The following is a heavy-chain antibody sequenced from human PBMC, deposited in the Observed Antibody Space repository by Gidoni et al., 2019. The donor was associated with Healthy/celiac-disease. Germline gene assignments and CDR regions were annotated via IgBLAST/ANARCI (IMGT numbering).Heavy chain of an antibody. Sequence: QVQLQESGPGLVTPSDTLSLTCTVPGGSIRSYYWSWIRQPPGKGLEWIGYIYYSGSTNYNPSLKSRVTISVDTSKNQFSLKLSSVTAADTAVYYCARSPRYCTNGVCYSFGYYFDYWGQGTLVTVSS. V-gene: IGHV4-59*08. D-gene: IGHD2-8*01. CDR2: IYYSGST. CDR1: GGSIRSYY. J-gene: IGHJ4*02. CDR3: ARSPRYCTNGVCYSFGYYFDY.